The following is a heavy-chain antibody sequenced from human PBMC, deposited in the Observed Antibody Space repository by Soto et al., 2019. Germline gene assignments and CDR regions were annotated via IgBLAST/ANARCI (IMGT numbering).Heavy chain of an antibody. V-gene: IGHV4-59*01. J-gene: IGHJ4*02. D-gene: IGHD3-22*01. CDR3: ARGSRSSETFPFDF. Sequence: QVQLQESGPGLVKPSETLSLTCTVSNGSMNTYYWNWIRQPPGKGLEWIAYVYSSGASATYNPSLKTRVTISVDTCKYQFSLKLTSVIAADTAVYFCARGSRSSETFPFDFWGQGILVTVSS. CDR1: NGSMNTYY. CDR2: VYSSGASA.